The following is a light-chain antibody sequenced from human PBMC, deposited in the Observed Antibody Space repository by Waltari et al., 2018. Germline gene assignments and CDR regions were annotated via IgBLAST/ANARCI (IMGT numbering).Light chain of an antibody. V-gene: IGKV1-16*02. J-gene: IGKJ2*01. CDR1: QGINNY. CDR2: GAS. Sequence: DIQMTQSPSSLSAAVGDRVTITCRASQGINNYLAWFKQKPGKAPKSLIYGASNFQSGVPSKFSGSGSGTDFTLTINSLQPEDFATYYCQQYNAYPHTFGQGTKLEIK. CDR3: QQYNAYPHT.